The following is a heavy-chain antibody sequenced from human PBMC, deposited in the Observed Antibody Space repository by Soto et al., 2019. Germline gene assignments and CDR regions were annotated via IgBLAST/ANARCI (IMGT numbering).Heavy chain of an antibody. CDR3: ARAEYYDSSGPNYYGMDV. J-gene: IGHJ6*02. CDR1: GGSISSYY. CDR2: IYTSGST. D-gene: IGHD3-22*01. V-gene: IGHV4-4*07. Sequence: PSETLSLTCTVSGGSISSYYWSWIRQPAGKGLEWIGRIYTSGSTNYNPSLKSRVTMSVDASKNQFSLKLSSVTAADTAVYYCARAEYYDSSGPNYYGMDVWGQGTTVTVSS.